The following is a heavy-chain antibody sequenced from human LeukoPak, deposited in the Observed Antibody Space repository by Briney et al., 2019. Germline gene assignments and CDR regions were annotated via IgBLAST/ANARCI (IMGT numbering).Heavy chain of an antibody. V-gene: IGHV4-38-2*02. J-gene: IGHJ5*02. CDR2: IYHSGST. D-gene: IGHD4/OR15-4a*01. CDR3: ARDPYGGNWFDP. Sequence: PSETLSLTCAVSGYSISSGYYWGWTRQPPGKGLEWIGSIYHSGSTYYNPSLKSRVTISVDTSKNQFSLKLSSVTAADTAVYYCARDPYGGNWFDPWGQGTLVTVSS. CDR1: GYSISSGYY.